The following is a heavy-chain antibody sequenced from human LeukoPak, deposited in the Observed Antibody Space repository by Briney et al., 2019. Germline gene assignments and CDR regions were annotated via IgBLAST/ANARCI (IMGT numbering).Heavy chain of an antibody. CDR1: VGTVSRYA. D-gene: IGHD2-2*01. Sequence: AVKVSCKASVGTVSRYAISGVRQAAGQGLEGVGGIIPIFGTANYAQKFQGRVTITADESTSTAYMELSSLRSEDTAVYYCARDLGYCSSTSCYEGGYWGQGTLVTVSS. CDR3: ARDLGYCSSTSCYEGGY. CDR2: IIPIFGTA. J-gene: IGHJ4*02. V-gene: IGHV1-69*13.